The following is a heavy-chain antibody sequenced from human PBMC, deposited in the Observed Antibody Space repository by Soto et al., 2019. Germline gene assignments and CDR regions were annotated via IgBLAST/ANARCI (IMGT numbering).Heavy chain of an antibody. CDR2: IYYSGST. CDR3: VVWKIDTGIAAAGADYFDY. D-gene: IGHD6-13*01. Sequence: SETLSLTCTVSGGSISSGGYYWSWIRQHPGKGLEWIGYIYYSGSTYYNPSLKSRVTISVDTSKNQFSLKLSSVTAADTAVYYCVVWKIDTGIAAAGADYFDYWGQGTLVTVSS. CDR1: GGSISSGGYY. J-gene: IGHJ4*02. V-gene: IGHV4-31*03.